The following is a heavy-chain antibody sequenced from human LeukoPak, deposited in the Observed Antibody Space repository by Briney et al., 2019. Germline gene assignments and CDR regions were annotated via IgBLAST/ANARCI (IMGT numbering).Heavy chain of an antibody. Sequence: PSETLSLTCTVSGYSISIGYYWGWIRQPPGKGLEWIGSIYHSGSTYYNPSLRSRVTISVDTSKNQFSLKLSSVTAADTAVYYCARGGLTTVTIDYWGQGTLVTVSS. D-gene: IGHD4-17*01. J-gene: IGHJ4*02. CDR3: ARGGLTTVTIDY. V-gene: IGHV4-38-2*02. CDR2: IYHSGST. CDR1: GYSISIGYY.